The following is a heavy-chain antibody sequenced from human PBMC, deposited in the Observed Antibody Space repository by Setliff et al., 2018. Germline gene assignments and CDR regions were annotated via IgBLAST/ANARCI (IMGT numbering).Heavy chain of an antibody. V-gene: IGHV4-61*02. D-gene: IGHD2-2*01. CDR2: IYTSGST. CDR3: ATNPYQLLNFDY. J-gene: IGHJ4*02. Sequence: SETLSLTCTVSGGSISSGSYYWSWIRQPAGKGLEWIGRIYTSGSTNYNPSLKIRVTISVDTSKNQFSLKLSSVTAADPAVYYCATNPYQLLNFDYWGQGTLVTVSS. CDR1: GGSISSGSYY.